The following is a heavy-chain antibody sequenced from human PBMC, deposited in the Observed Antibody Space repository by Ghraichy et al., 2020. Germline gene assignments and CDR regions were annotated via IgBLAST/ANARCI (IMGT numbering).Heavy chain of an antibody. CDR3: AHSDYNNGKYYFDY. V-gene: IGHV2-5*02. J-gene: IGHJ4*02. D-gene: IGHD1-14*01. Sequence: SGPTLVKPTQTLTLTCTFSGVSLSTSGVGVGWIRQPPGKALEWLALIYWDDDKRYSPSLKSRLTITKDPSKNQMVLTMTNMDPVDTATYYCAHSDYNNGKYYFDYWGQGTLVTVSS. CDR1: GVSLSTSGVG. CDR2: IYWDDDK.